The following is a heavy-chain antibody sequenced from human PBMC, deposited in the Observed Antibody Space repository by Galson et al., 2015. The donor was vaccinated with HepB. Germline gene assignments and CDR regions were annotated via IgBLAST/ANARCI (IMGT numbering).Heavy chain of an antibody. D-gene: IGHD2-2*01. CDR3: AKDQDQPFYY. J-gene: IGHJ4*02. V-gene: IGHV3-30*02. Sequence: SLRLSCAASGFTFSSYGMHWVRQAPGKGLEWVAFIRYDGSNKYYADSVKGRFTISRDNSKNTLYLQMNSLRAEDTAVYHCAKDQDQPFYYLGQGTLVTVSS. CDR2: IRYDGSNK. CDR1: GFTFSSYG.